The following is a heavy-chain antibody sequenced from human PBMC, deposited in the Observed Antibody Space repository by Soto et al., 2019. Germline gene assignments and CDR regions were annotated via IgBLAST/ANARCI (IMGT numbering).Heavy chain of an antibody. D-gene: IGHD3-10*01. Sequence: SETLSLTCSVSGGSISSRSHYWGWIRQSPGKHLEWIGSSFYRGSTHYNPSLKTRVTISVDTSKNQVSLNLYSVTAADTAVYYCARDDSYYYGSVKGLDAFDIWGQGTMVTVSS. V-gene: IGHV4-39*02. J-gene: IGHJ3*02. CDR1: GGSISSRSHY. CDR2: SFYRGST. CDR3: ARDDSYYYGSVKGLDAFDI.